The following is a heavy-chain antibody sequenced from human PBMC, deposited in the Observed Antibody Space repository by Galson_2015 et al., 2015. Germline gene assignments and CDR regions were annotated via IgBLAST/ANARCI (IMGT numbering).Heavy chain of an antibody. CDR1: GYTLTSYA. V-gene: IGHV7-4-1*02. J-gene: IGHJ6*02. D-gene: IGHD1-26*01. Sequence: SVKVSCKASGYTLTSYAMNWVRQAPGQGLEWMGWINTNTGNPTYAQGFTGRFVFSLDTSVSTAYLQISSLKAEDTAVYYYARDHSGSYDYYYGMDVWGQGTTVTVSS. CDR2: INTNTGNP. CDR3: ARDHSGSYDYYYGMDV.